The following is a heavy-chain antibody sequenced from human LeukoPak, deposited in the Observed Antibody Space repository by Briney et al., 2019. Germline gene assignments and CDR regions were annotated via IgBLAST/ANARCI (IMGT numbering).Heavy chain of an antibody. V-gene: IGHV4-39*07. CDR2: IYYSGST. Sequence: PSETLSLTCTVSGGSISSSSYYWGWIRQPPGKGLEWIGSIYYSGSTYYNPSLKSRVTISVDTSKNQFSLKLSSVTAADTAVYYCARGAARPRGYFDYWGQGTLVTVSS. J-gene: IGHJ4*02. CDR3: ARGAARPRGYFDY. D-gene: IGHD6-6*01. CDR1: GGSISSSSYY.